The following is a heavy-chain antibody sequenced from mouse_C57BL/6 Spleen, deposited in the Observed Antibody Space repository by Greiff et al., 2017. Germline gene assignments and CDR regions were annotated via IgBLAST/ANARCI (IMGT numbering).Heavy chain of an antibody. CDR2: IYPGDGDT. V-gene: IGHV1-82*01. Sequence: VQLQQSGPELVKPGASVKISCKASGYAFSSSWMNWVKQRPGKGLEWIGRIYPGDGDTNYNGKFKGKATLTADKSSSTAYMQLSSLTSEDSAVYFCARSSGEDYYAMDYWGQGTSVTVSS. CDR1: GYAFSSSW. CDR3: ARSSGEDYYAMDY. J-gene: IGHJ4*01.